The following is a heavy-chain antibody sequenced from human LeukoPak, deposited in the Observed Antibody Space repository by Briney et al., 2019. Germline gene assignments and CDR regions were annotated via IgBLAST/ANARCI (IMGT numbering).Heavy chain of an antibody. CDR2: IGGSGGST. CDR1: GFTFSNAW. J-gene: IGHJ4*02. V-gene: IGHV3-23*01. CDR3: ARKAGYYYGSGDY. D-gene: IGHD3-10*01. Sequence: GGSLRLSCAASGFTFSNAWMSWVRQAPGKGLVWVSTIGGSGGSTYYADSVKGRFTISRDNSKNTLYLQMNSLRAEDTAVYYCARKAGYYYGSGDYWGQGTLVTVSS.